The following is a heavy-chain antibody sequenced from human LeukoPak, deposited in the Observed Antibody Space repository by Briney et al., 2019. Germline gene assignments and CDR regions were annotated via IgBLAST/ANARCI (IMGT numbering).Heavy chain of an antibody. CDR3: ARVSCTNGVCDGEL. D-gene: IGHD2-8*01. Sequence: SVKVSCMASGGTFSSYAISWVQQAPGQGLEWMGRIIPIFGTANYAQKFQGRVTITTDESTSTAYMELSSLRSEDTAVYYCARVSCTNGVCDGELWGQGTLVTVSS. V-gene: IGHV1-69*05. CDR1: GGTFSSYA. CDR2: IIPIFGTA. J-gene: IGHJ4*02.